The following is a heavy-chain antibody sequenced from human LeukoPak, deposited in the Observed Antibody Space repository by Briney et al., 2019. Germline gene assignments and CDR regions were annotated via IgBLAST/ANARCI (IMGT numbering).Heavy chain of an antibody. V-gene: IGHV4-30-2*01. D-gene: IGHD3-10*01. CDR3: ARSRQASGLFNS. CDR2: IYDRGPA. Sequence: SQTLSLTCTVSGYAITSGGFSWNWIRQPPGKGLEWIGCIYDRGPAYYNLSLKSRFTISVDRPKNQFFLNVTSLTAADTAVYYCARSRQASGLFNSWGQGTLVVVSS. CDR1: GYAITSGGFS. J-gene: IGHJ5*01.